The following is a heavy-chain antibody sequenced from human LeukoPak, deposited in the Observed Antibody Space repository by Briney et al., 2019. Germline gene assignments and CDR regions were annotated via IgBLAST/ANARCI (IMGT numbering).Heavy chain of an antibody. J-gene: IGHJ5*02. CDR3: SKDLTSDFGGDLDP. CDR2: ISYDGSNK. D-gene: IGHD3-10*01. CDR1: RFTFSTYG. V-gene: IGHV3-30*18. Sequence: GGSLRLSCAASRFTFSTYGMHWVRQAPGKGLEWVAVISYDGSNKYYADSVKGRFTISRDNSKSTVYLQMNTLRAEDTAVYYCSKDLTSDFGGDLDPWGQGTLVTVSS.